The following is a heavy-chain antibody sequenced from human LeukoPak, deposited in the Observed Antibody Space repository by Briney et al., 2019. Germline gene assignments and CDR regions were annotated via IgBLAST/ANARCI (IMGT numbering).Heavy chain of an antibody. CDR3: ARGGRDGMDV. Sequence: ASVKVSCKASGYSFTSYGFTWVRRTPGQGLEWMGWVSAYDGSTNYAQKIRGRVTMTTDASKNTVYMELRSLRFDDTAVYYCARGGRDGMDVWGQGTTVTVSS. V-gene: IGHV1-18*01. J-gene: IGHJ6*02. CDR2: VSAYDGST. CDR1: GYSFTSYG. D-gene: IGHD3-10*01.